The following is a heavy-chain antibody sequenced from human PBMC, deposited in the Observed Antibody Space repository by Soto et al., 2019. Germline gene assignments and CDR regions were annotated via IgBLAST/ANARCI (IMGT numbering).Heavy chain of an antibody. D-gene: IGHD2-15*01. CDR1: GFILSDFA. CDR3: AKTGCNGGSCFSWFDP. CDR2: ILKDGKSK. J-gene: IGHJ5*02. Sequence: VQLLGSGGGLVQSGGSLRLSCAASGFILSDFAMHWVRQAPGRGLEWVAVILKDGKSKYYADSVRGRFTISSDTSKDTIFLQLTSLRLDDSAVYYCAKTGCNGGSCFSWFDPWGQGTPVIVSS. V-gene: IGHV3-30*04.